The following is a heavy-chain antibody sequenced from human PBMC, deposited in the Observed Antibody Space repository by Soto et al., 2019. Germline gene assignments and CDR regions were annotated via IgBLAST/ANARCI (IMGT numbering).Heavy chain of an antibody. J-gene: IGHJ4*02. D-gene: IGHD3-10*01. CDR2: LSYDGSIK. CDR3: ARQLSTSGDLDY. Sequence: QVQLVESGGGVVQPGRSLRLSCTASGFTFSSHSIQRVRQAPGKWLELVVVLSYDGSIKYYADSVKGRFTISRDNSKNTAYLQMNTLRAEDTGVFYCARQLSTSGDLDYWGQGTLVIVSS. V-gene: IGHV3-30-3*01. CDR1: GFTFSSHS.